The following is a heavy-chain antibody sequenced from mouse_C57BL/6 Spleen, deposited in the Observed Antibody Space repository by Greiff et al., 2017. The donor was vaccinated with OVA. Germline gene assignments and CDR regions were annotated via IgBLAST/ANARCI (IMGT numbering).Heavy chain of an antibody. D-gene: IGHD1-1*01. CDR1: GYTFTDYN. Sequence: EVQVVESGPELVKPGASVKMSCKASGYTFTDYNMHWVKQSHGKSLEWIGYINPNNGGTSYNQKFKGKATLTVNKSSSTAYMELRSLTSEDSAVYYCARSTTVVATDFDYWGQGTTLTVSS. CDR2: INPNNGGT. CDR3: ARSTTVVATDFDY. V-gene: IGHV1-22*01. J-gene: IGHJ2*01.